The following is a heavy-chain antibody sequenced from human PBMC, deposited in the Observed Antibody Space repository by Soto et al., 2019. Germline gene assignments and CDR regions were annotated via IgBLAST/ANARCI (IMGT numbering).Heavy chain of an antibody. CDR2: INAGNGNT. J-gene: IGHJ4*02. CDR1: GYTFTSYA. V-gene: IGHV1-3*05. Sequence: QVQLVQSGAEEKKPGASVKVSCKASGYTFTSYAMHWVRQAPGQRLEWMGWINAGNGNTKYSQKFQGRVTITRDTSASTAYMELSSLRSEDTAVYYCAGSSGYYLMDDYWGQGTLVTVSS. D-gene: IGHD3-22*01. CDR3: AGSSGYYLMDDY.